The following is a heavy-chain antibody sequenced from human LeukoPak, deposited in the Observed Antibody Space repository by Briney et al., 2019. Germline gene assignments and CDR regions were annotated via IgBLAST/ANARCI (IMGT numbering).Heavy chain of an antibody. CDR3: EKNRGGYSAGFWYFDL. D-gene: IGHD1-1*01. CDR2: INPNSGGT. CDR1: GYTFTAYY. V-gene: IGHV1-2*02. J-gene: IGHJ2*01. Sequence: GASVKVSCKTSGYTFTAYYMHWVRHAPGQGLEWMGWINPNSGGTNYAQKFQGRVTMTRDTSINTAYMELSRLRSDDTAVYFCEKNRGGYSAGFWYFDLWGRGTLVTVSS.